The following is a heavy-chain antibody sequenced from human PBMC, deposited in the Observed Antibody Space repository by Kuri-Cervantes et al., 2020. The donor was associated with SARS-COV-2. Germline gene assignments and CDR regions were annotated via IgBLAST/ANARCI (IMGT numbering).Heavy chain of an antibody. J-gene: IGHJ4*02. CDR1: GFTFSSYA. D-gene: IGHD7-27*01. CDR2: ISGSGCNT. V-gene: IGHV3-23*01. Sequence: GESLKISCAASGFTFSSYAMNWVRQAPGKGLEWVSAISGSGCNTYYADSVKGRFTISRDNSKNTLYLQMNSLRAEDTAVYYCARDLRLGKSLDYWGQGTLVTVSS. CDR3: ARDLRLGKSLDY.